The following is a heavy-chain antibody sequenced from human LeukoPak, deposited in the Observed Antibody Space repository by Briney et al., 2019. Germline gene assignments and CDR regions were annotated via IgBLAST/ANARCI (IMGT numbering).Heavy chain of an antibody. CDR2: ISSSGSTI. D-gene: IGHD3-22*01. CDR3: ARDSYCYDSSGYRVDAFDI. J-gene: IGHJ3*02. Sequence: PGGSLRLSCAASGFTFSDYYMSWIRQAPGKGLEWVSYISSSGSTIYYADSVKGRFTISRDNAKNSLYLQMNSLRAEDTAVYYCARDSYCYDSSGYRVDAFDIWGQGTMVTVSS. CDR1: GFTFSDYY. V-gene: IGHV3-11*01.